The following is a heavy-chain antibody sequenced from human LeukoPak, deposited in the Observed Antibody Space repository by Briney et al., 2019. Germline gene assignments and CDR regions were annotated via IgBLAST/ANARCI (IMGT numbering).Heavy chain of an antibody. CDR3: AKGYYYGSGSYSGDYDY. V-gene: IGHV3-23*01. J-gene: IGHJ4*02. CDR2: ISGSGGNT. CDR1: GFTFSSYA. D-gene: IGHD3-10*01. Sequence: GGSLRLSCVASGFTFSSYAMNWVRQAPGKGLEWVSAISGSGGNTYCADSVKGRFSISRDNSKNTLYLQMNSLRTDDTAVYYCAKGYYYGSGSYSGDYDYWGQGTLVTVSS.